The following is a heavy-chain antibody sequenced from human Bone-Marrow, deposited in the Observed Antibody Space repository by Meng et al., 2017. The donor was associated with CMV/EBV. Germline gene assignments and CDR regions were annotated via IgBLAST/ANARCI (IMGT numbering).Heavy chain of an antibody. CDR2: ISSSSYI. V-gene: IGHV3-21*01. CDR3: ATIGEYSSSWYHRLDY. J-gene: IGHJ4*02. CDR1: GFTFSSYS. D-gene: IGHD6-13*01. Sequence: GESLKISCAASGFTFSSYSMNWVRQAPGKGLEWVSSISSSSYIYYADSVKGRFTISRDNAKNSLYLQMNSLRAEDTAVYYCATIGEYSSSWYHRLDYWGQGTLVTVSS.